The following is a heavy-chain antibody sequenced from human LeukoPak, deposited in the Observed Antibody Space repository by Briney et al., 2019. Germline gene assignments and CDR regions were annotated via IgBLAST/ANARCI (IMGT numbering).Heavy chain of an antibody. CDR1: GVSIKTCCYY. Sequence: PSETLSLTCDVSGVSIKTCCYYWSWIRQPPGKGLEWIGYKYYSGSTRYNSSLRSRLTISLDSSKNQFSLRLTSVTAADTAVYYCARGRSYGFDFDSWGPGTLVIVSS. CDR2: KYYSGST. V-gene: IGHV4-61*01. CDR3: ARGRSYGFDFDS. J-gene: IGHJ4*02. D-gene: IGHD5-18*01.